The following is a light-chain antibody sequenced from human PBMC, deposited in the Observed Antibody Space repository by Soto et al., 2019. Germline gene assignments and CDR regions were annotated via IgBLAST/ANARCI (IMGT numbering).Light chain of an antibody. J-gene: IGKJ5*01. Sequence: EIVMTQSPLSLSVSPGESASISCRTSQSLLHSNGNSYFDWYLQKPGQSPQLLIYLGSNRASGVPDRFSGSGSGTDFTLKISRVEAEDVGVYYCMQALQTPITFGQGTRLEIK. V-gene: IGKV2-28*01. CDR1: QSLLHSNGNSY. CDR2: LGS. CDR3: MQALQTPIT.